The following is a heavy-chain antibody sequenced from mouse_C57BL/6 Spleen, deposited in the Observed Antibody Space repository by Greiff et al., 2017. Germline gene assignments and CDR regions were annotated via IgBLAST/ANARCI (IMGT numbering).Heavy chain of an antibody. V-gene: IGHV5-17*01. J-gene: IGHJ4*01. Sequence: EVKLVESGGGLVKPGGSLKLSCAASGFTFSDYGMHWVRQAPEKGLEWVAYISSGSSTTYYADTVKGRFTISRDNAKNTLFLQMTRLRSEDTAMYYCALTTVVATGAMDYWGQGTSVTVSS. CDR2: ISSGSSTT. CDR3: ALTTVVATGAMDY. D-gene: IGHD1-1*01. CDR1: GFTFSDYG.